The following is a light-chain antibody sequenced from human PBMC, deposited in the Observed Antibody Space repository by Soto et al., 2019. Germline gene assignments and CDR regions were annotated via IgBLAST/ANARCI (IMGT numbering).Light chain of an antibody. CDR1: QSVSSSY. CDR3: QQYGRSPPYT. V-gene: IGKV3-20*01. CDR2: GAS. Sequence: EIVLTQSPGTLSLSPGERATLSCRASQSVSSSYLAWYQQKPGQAPRLLIYGASSRATGIPDRFSGSGSGTYFTLTSSRLEPEDFAVYYCQQYGRSPPYTFGQGTKLEIK. J-gene: IGKJ2*01.